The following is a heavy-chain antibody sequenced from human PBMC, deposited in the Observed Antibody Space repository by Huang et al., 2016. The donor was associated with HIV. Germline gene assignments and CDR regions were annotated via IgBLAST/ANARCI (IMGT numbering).Heavy chain of an antibody. D-gene: IGHD5-18*01. V-gene: IGHV4-30-4*08. J-gene: IGHJ4*02. Sequence: QVQLQESGPGLVKPSQTLSLTCSVSGRSISSGGHYWSWIRQSPGRGLEWIGCIYYSGTTRYNPSLKSRVSISVATSKNQFSLKLTSVTAADTAVYDCARGLWAMVEGSFYFDYWGQGTLVTVSS. CDR1: GRSISSGGHY. CDR2: IYYSGTT. CDR3: ARGLWAMVEGSFYFDY.